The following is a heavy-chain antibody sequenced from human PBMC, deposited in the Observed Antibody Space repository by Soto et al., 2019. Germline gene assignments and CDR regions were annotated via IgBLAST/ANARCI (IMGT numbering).Heavy chain of an antibody. J-gene: IGHJ4*02. CDR3: TTDSGYSSGWYYFDY. V-gene: IGHV3-15*01. D-gene: IGHD6-19*01. Sequence: GGSLRLSCAASGFTFSNAWMSWVRQAPGKGLEWVGRIKSKTDGGTTDYAAPVKGRFTISRDDSKNTLYLQMNSLKTEDTAVYYCTTDSGYSSGWYYFDYWGQGTLVTVSS. CDR1: GFTFSNAW. CDR2: IKSKTDGGTT.